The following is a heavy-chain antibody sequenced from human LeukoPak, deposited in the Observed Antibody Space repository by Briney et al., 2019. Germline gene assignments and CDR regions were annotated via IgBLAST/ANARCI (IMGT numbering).Heavy chain of an antibody. Sequence: PGGSLRLSCAASGFTLSSYWMHWVRQAPGKGLVWVSRINSDGSSTSYADSVKGRFTISRGNAKNTLYLQMNSLRAEDTAVYYCARDGGTFSIYYYYYYMDVWGKGTTVTVSS. V-gene: IGHV3-74*01. J-gene: IGHJ6*03. D-gene: IGHD2-15*01. CDR3: ARDGGTFSIYYYYYYMDV. CDR1: GFTLSSYW. CDR2: INSDGSST.